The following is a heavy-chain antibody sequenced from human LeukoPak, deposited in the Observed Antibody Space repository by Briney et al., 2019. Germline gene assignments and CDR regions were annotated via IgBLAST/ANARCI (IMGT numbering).Heavy chain of an antibody. CDR1: GYTFTGYY. CDR2: INPDSGGT. CDR3: ARDVNPYDSSGYYYESGVGFDY. D-gene: IGHD3-22*01. Sequence: GASVKVSCKASGYTFTGYYMHWVRQAPGQGLEWMGWINPDSGGTNYAQKFQGRVTMTRDTSISTAYMELSRLRSDDTAVYYCARDVNPYDSSGYYYESGVGFDYWGQGTLVTVSS. V-gene: IGHV1-2*02. J-gene: IGHJ4*02.